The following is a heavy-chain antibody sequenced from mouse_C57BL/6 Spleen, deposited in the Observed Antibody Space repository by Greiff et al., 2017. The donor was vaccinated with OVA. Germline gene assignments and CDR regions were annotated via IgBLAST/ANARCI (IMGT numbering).Heavy chain of an antibody. J-gene: IGHJ1*03. CDR3: ASYGSSSWYVDV. D-gene: IGHD1-1*01. CDR1: GYTFTSYW. V-gene: IGHV1-64*01. CDR2: IHPNSGST. Sequence: VQLQQSGAELVKPGASVKLSCKASGYTFTSYWMHWVKQRPGQGLEWIGMIHPNSGSTNYNEKFKSKATLTVDKSSSTAYMQLSSLTSEDAAVYYCASYGSSSWYVDVWGTGTTVTVSS.